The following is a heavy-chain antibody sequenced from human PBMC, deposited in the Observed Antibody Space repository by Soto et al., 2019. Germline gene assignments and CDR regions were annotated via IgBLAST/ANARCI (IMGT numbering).Heavy chain of an antibody. V-gene: IGHV3-30*18. CDR2: ISYDGSNK. J-gene: IGHJ4*02. CDR1: GFTFSSYG. Sequence: QVQLVESGGGVVQPGRSLRLSCAASGFTFSSYGMHWVRQAPGKGLEWVAVISYDGSNKYYADSVKGRFTISRDNSKNKLYLQMDSMRAEDTAVYYCAKGDYYDSSGYPTHYWGQGTLVTVSS. D-gene: IGHD3-22*01. CDR3: AKGDYYDSSGYPTHY.